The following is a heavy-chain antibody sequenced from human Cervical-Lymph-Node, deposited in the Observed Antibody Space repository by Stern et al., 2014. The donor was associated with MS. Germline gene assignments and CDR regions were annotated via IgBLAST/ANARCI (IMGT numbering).Heavy chain of an antibody. CDR3: ARDVPGDSSFHQ. Sequence: VQLVEFGAEVKKPGSSVKVSCKASGGSFSSYGISWVRQAPGQGLEWMGMIIPIFEEPHYAQKFQGRVTITAGDSTRAVYMELSSLRSDDTAIYYCARDVPGDSSFHQWCQGTLVIVSS. J-gene: IGHJ1*01. D-gene: IGHD3-22*01. V-gene: IGHV1-69*18. CDR2: IIPIFEEP. CDR1: GGSFSSYG.